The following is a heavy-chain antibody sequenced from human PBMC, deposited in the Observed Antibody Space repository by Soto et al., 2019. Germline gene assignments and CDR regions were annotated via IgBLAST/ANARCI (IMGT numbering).Heavy chain of an antibody. D-gene: IGHD3-10*01. CDR1: GFTVSSNY. Sequence: EVQLVESGGGLVQPGGSLRLSCAASGFTVSSNYMTWVRQAPGKGLEWVSLVDSGASTYYADSVKGRFTISRDNSKNTLYLQTNSLRAEDTAVYYCARGAGSSYYYYGVDVWGQGTTVTVSS. J-gene: IGHJ6*02. V-gene: IGHV3-66*01. CDR3: ARGAGSSYYYYGVDV. CDR2: VDSGAST.